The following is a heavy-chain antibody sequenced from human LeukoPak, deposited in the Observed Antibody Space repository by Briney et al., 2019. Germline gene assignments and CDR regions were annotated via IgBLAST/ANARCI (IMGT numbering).Heavy chain of an antibody. Sequence: ASVKVSCKASGYTFTGNYMHWVRQAPGQGLEWIGWINPNSGGTNYAQKFQGWVTMTRDTSISTAYMELSRLRSDDTAVYYCARPRGGGSGSYFYWGQGTLVTVSS. CDR1: GYTFTGNY. D-gene: IGHD3-10*01. CDR2: INPNSGGT. J-gene: IGHJ4*02. CDR3: ARPRGGGSGSYFY. V-gene: IGHV1-2*04.